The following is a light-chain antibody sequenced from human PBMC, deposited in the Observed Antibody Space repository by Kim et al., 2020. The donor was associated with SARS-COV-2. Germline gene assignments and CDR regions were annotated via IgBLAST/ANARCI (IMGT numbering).Light chain of an antibody. V-gene: IGLV3-1*01. Sequence: VDQGNTASIASTGNNGGDDVVCCQQHTRSPSPLLVSYRDDNRPGGLDRRFAGNTSGTTATLTIRGTQTMDEADYYCQSGHYPTVVFGGGTQLTVL. CDR1: NGGDDV. CDR2: RDD. CDR3: QSGHYPTVV. J-gene: IGLJ3*02.